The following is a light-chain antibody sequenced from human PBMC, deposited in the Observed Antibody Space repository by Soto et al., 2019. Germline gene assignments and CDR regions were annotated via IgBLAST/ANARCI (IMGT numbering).Light chain of an antibody. J-gene: IGKJ1*01. CDR2: WAS. CDR1: QSVLHSPSKKNY. CDR3: QQYYTTPPT. V-gene: IGKV4-1*01. Sequence: DIVLTQSPDSMAVSLGERAAINCKASQSVLHSPSKKNYLAWYQQKPGQPPKLLIYWASTRESGVPDRFSGSGSGTDFSLTISSLQAEDVAVYYCQQYYTTPPTFGQGTKVEIK.